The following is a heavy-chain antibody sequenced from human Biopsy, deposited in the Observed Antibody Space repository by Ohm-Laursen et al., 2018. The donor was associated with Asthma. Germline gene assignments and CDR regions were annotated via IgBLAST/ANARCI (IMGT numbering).Heavy chain of an antibody. CDR1: GFAVSRDY. V-gene: IGHV3-66*02. D-gene: IGHD2/OR15-2a*01. J-gene: IGHJ3*02. CDR3: ARGNPPPELGCKPGAFDN. CDR2: IYSGGTS. Sequence: SLRLSCAASGFAVSRDYMFWVRQAPGKGLEWVSVIYSGGTSHTADSVKGRFTISRDNSKNTLYLQMNSLRAEDTAVYYCARGNPPPELGCKPGAFDNWGQGTMVTVSS.